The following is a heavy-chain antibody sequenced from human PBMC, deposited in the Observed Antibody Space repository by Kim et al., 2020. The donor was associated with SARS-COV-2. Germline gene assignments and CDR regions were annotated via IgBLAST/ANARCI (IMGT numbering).Heavy chain of an antibody. J-gene: IGHJ4*02. V-gene: IGHV3-23*01. CDR3: ASRGLTIGYFDC. CDR2: ISTSGGST. Sequence: GGSLRLSCAASGFAFSSNAMSWVRQAPGKGLEWVSTISTSGGSTYYADSVKGRFTISRDNSKNTLYLQMNSLRGEDTAVYYCASRGLTIGYFDCWGQGTLVTVSS. CDR1: GFAFSSNA. D-gene: IGHD3-16*01.